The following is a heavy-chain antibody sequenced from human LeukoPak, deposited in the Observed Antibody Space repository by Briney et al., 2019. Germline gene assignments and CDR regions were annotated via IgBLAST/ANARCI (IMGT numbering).Heavy chain of an antibody. J-gene: IGHJ4*02. CDR3: ARDRPNYYGSDGHYYRRDGDY. CDR2: VTSRGEST. Sequence: GGSLRLSCAASGFTFSIYAMSWVRQAPGKGLQWVSSVTSRGESTWYVDSVKGRFTITRDNSENTLYLQMHSLRAEDTAVYYCARDRPNYYGSDGHYYRRDGDYWGRGTLVSVSS. V-gene: IGHV3-23*01. CDR1: GFTFSIYA. D-gene: IGHD3-22*01.